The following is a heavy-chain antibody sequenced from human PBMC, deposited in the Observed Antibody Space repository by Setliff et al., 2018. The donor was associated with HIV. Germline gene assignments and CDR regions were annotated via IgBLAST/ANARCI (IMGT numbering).Heavy chain of an antibody. J-gene: IGHJ5*02. V-gene: IGHV4-61*02. CDR2: IYTSGLT. CDR1: GGSINSGGYY. Sequence: SETLSLTCTVSGGSINSGGYYWVWIRQPALKGLEWIGRIYTSGLTNYNPSLKSRVTISVDTSKNQVSLKLRSVTAADTAVCYCARIGSGWSVGWFDPWGQGTLVTVSS. CDR3: ARIGSGWSVGWFDP. D-gene: IGHD6-13*01.